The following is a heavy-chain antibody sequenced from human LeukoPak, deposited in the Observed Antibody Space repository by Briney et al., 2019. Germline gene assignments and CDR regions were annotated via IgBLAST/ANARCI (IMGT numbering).Heavy chain of an antibody. D-gene: IGHD2-2*01. CDR3: ARGGGYACQLPFDY. Sequence: GGSLRLSCAASGFTFSSYGMHWVRQAPGKGLEWVAVIWYDGSNKYYADAVKGRFTISRDNSTNPLYLQMNSLRAEDTAVYYCARGGGYACQLPFDYWGQGTLVTVSS. J-gene: IGHJ4*02. V-gene: IGHV3-33*01. CDR1: GFTFSSYG. CDR2: IWYDGSNK.